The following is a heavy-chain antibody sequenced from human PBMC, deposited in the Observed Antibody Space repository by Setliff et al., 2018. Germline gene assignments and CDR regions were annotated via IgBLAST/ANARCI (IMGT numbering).Heavy chain of an antibody. CDR3: ATTTLGRYCSGGNCYFGY. CDR1: GFSFSSFS. Sequence: SETLRLSCAASGFSFSSFSMNWIRQPPGKGLEWIGYIYYSGSTNYNPSLKSRVTISVDTSKNQFSLKLTSVTAADTAVYYCATTTLGRYCSGGNCYFGYWGQGTLVTVSS. V-gene: IGHV4-59*12. D-gene: IGHD2-15*01. J-gene: IGHJ4*02. CDR2: IYYSGST.